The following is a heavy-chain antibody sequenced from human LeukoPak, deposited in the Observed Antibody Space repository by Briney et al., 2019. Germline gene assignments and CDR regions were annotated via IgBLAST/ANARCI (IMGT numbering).Heavy chain of an antibody. CDR3: AGLVGRYSSGLYYYYFDY. CDR2: MYLSGTT. J-gene: IGHJ4*02. Sequence: SETLSLTCTVSGDSINSLDLWSWVRQPPGKGLEWIGEMYLSGTTHSNPSVKSRVTISIDKSKNQFFLNLSSVTAADTAVYYCAGLVGRYSSGLYYYYFDYWGQGTLVIVSS. D-gene: IGHD3-22*01. CDR1: GDSINSLDL. V-gene: IGHV4-4*02.